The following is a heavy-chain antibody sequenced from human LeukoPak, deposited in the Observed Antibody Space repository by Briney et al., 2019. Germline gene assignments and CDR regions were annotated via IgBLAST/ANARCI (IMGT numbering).Heavy chain of an antibody. D-gene: IGHD3-3*01. Sequence: SVKVSCKASGGTFSHYAISGVRQAPGQGLEWMGGMIPIFGTANYAQQFQGRVTITTDETTSTAYMELSSLRCEDTAVYYCARGWSGYYRNYYYYMDVWGKGTTVTVSS. CDR1: GGTFSHYA. V-gene: IGHV1-69*05. J-gene: IGHJ6*03. CDR2: MIPIFGTA. CDR3: ARGWSGYYRNYYYYMDV.